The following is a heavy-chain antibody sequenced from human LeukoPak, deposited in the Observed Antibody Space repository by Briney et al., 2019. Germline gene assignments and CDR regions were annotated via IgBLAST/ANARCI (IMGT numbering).Heavy chain of an antibody. D-gene: IGHD4-17*01. J-gene: IGHJ5*02. CDR1: GFPFSASA. CDR3: ATVKYDYGDPVGWFDP. Sequence: GGSLRLSCAASGFPFSASAMTWVRQAPGKGLEWVSHILSTGTTYYADSVRGRFTISRDNSKNTLYLLMTSLRADDTAVYYCATVKYDYGDPVGWFDPWGQGTLVTASS. CDR2: ILSTGTT. V-gene: IGHV3-23*01.